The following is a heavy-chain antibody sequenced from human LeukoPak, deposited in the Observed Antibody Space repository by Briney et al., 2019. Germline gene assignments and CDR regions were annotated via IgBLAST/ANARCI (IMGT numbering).Heavy chain of an antibody. J-gene: IGHJ4*02. CDR2: ISSSSSYI. CDR1: GFTFSSYS. D-gene: IGHD6-6*01. CDR3: ARDREPYSSSSADY. Sequence: GGSLRLSCAASGFTFSSYSMDWVRQAPGKGLEWVSSISSSSSYIYYADSVKGRFTISRDNAKNSLYLQMNSLRAEDTAVYYCARDREPYSSSSADYWGQGTLVTVSS. V-gene: IGHV3-21*01.